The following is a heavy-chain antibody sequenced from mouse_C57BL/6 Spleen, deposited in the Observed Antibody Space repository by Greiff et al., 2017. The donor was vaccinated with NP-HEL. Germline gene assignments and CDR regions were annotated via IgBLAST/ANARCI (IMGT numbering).Heavy chain of an antibody. V-gene: IGHV2-9-1*01. CDR1: GFSLTSYA. Sequence: VQLQQSGPGLVAPSQSLSITCTVSGFSLTSYAISWVRQPPGKGLEWLGVIWTGGGTNYNSALKSRLSISKDNSKSQVFLKMNSLQTDDTARYYCARNYYGSEGRGAMDYWGQGTSVTVSS. CDR3: ARNYYGSEGRGAMDY. J-gene: IGHJ4*01. D-gene: IGHD1-1*01. CDR2: IWTGGGT.